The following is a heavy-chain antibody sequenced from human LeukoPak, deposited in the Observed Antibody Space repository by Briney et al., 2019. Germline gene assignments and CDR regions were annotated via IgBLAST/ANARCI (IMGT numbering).Heavy chain of an antibody. D-gene: IGHD2-2*02. V-gene: IGHV4-31*03. CDR3: ARDGAATPGSNYYFDY. CDR2: IYYSGST. J-gene: IGHJ4*02. Sequence: SETLSLTCTVSGGSISSGGYYWSWIRQHPGKGLEWIGYIYYSGSTYYNPSLKSRVTISVDTSKNQFSLKLSSVTAADTAVYYCARDGAATPGSNYYFDYWGQGTLVTVSS. CDR1: GGSISSGGYY.